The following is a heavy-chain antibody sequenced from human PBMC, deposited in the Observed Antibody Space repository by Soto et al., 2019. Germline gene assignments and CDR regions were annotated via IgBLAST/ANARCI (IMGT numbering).Heavy chain of an antibody. V-gene: IGHV1-69*05. CDR2: IIPLFRTP. J-gene: IGHJ6*02. CDR3: ARDNDRLQLGGNYYYILDV. D-gene: IGHD4-4*01. CDR1: GGTFSSSA. Sequence: QVQLVQSGAEMKEPGSSVKVSCKTSGGTFSSSAISWLRQAPGQGLEWMGGIIPLFRTPDYAQKFQGRVTXAXVXSTSTAYMELSSLRSEDTAVYYCARDNDRLQLGGNYYYILDVWGQGTTITVSS.